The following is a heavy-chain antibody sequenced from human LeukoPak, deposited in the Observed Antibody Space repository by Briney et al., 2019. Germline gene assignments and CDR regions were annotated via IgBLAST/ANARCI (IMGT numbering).Heavy chain of an antibody. D-gene: IGHD5-24*01. V-gene: IGHV1-69*13. J-gene: IGHJ6*03. CDR2: IIPIFGTA. Sequence: GASVKVSCKASGGTFSSYAISWVRQAPGQGLEWMGGIIPIFGTANYAQKFQGRVTITADESTSTAYMELSSLRSEDTAVYYCAGGGYNKRLFYYYYYMDVWGKGTTVTVSS. CDR1: GGTFSSYA. CDR3: AGGGYNKRLFYYYYYMDV.